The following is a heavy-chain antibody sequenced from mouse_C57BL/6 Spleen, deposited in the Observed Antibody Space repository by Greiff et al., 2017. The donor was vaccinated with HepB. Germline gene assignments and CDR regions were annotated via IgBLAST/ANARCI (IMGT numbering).Heavy chain of an antibody. CDR3: TRPYYSPRGDY. J-gene: IGHJ4*01. CDR1: GYTFTDYE. D-gene: IGHD2-12*01. CDR2: IDPETGGT. V-gene: IGHV1-15*01. Sequence: QVQLQQSGAELVRPGASVTLSCKASGYTFTDYEMHWVKQTPVHGLEWIGAIDPETGGTAYNQKFKGKAILTADKSSSTAYMELRSLTSEDSAVYYCTRPYYSPRGDYWGQGTSVTVSS.